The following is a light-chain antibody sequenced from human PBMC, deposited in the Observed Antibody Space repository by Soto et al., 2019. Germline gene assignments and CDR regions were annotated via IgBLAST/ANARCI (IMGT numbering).Light chain of an antibody. CDR3: QHYNDYSWT. J-gene: IGKJ1*01. CDR1: QSINNW. CDR2: TAS. V-gene: IGKV1-5*03. Sequence: DIQMTQSPSSVSASVGDRVTITCRASQSINNWLAWYQQKPGKAPRLLIYTASTLEIGVPSRFSGSGSRTEFTLTISSLQPDDVAIFYCQHYNDYSWTFGQRTK.